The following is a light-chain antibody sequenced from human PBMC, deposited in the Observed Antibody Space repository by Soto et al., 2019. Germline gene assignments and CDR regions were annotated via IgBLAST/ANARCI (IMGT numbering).Light chain of an antibody. V-gene: IGKV3-20*01. J-gene: IGKJ4*01. CDR2: GAS. CDR1: QSVSSSY. CDR3: QQYGSSQLT. Sequence: DILLTQSPGTLSLSPGERATLSCRASQSVSSSYLAWYQQKPGQAPRLIIYGASSRETGIPERFSGSGSGTEFTLTISRLEPEDFAVYYCQQYGSSQLTFGGGTKVDIK.